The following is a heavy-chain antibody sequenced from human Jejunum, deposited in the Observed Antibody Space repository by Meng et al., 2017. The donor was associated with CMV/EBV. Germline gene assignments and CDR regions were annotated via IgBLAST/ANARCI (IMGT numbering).Heavy chain of an antibody. CDR1: FTSYY. Sequence: FTSYYIHWVRQAPGQGLEWMGWINPNSGGTNYAQKFQGRVSMTSDTSVSTAYMELTSLISDDTAIYYCAAIVGGTILDFSYGLDVWGQGTTVTVSS. CDR2: INPNSGGT. CDR3: AAIVGGTILDFSYGLDV. V-gene: IGHV1-2*02. J-gene: IGHJ6*02. D-gene: IGHD1-26*01.